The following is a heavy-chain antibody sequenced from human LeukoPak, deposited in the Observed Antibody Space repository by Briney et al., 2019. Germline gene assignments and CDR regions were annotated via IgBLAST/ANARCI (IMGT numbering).Heavy chain of an antibody. J-gene: IGHJ4*02. V-gene: IGHV4-59*01. CDR1: GGSLSSYY. CDR2: IYYSGST. CDR3: ASSPAGDYDFWSGPYYFDY. D-gene: IGHD3-3*01. Sequence: PSETLSLTCPVSGGSLSSYYLSWIRQPPGRGREWIGYIYYSGSTNYNPSLKSRVTISVGTSQNQFSLKLSSVTAADTAVYYCASSPAGDYDFWSGPYYFDYWGQGTLVTVSS.